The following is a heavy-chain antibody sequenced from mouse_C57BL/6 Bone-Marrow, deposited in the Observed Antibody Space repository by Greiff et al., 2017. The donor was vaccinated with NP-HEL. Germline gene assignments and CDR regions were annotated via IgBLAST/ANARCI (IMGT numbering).Heavy chain of an antibody. CDR1: GFNIKDDY. CDR2: IDPENGDT. J-gene: IGHJ2*01. CDR3: TTRGLWKGY. Sequence: VHVKQSGAELVRPGASVKLSCTASGFNIKDDYMHWVKQRPEQGLEWIGWIDPENGDTEYASKFQGKATITADTSSNTAYLQLSSLTSEDTAVYYCTTRGLWKGYWGQGTTLTVSS. D-gene: IGHD1-1*02. V-gene: IGHV14-4*01.